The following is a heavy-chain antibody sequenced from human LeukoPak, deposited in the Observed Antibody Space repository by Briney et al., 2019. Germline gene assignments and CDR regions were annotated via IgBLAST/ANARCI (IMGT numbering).Heavy chain of an antibody. V-gene: IGHV3-48*03. J-gene: IGHJ3*02. CDR2: ISGSGSTK. Sequence: PGGSLRLSCAASGFTFSSYEMNWVREAPGKGLEWVSYISGSGSTKYYADSVKGRFTVSRDNAKKSLYLQMNSLRVEDTAVYYCARVHQWLRAFDIWGQGTMVTVSS. CDR1: GFTFSSYE. D-gene: IGHD6-19*01. CDR3: ARVHQWLRAFDI.